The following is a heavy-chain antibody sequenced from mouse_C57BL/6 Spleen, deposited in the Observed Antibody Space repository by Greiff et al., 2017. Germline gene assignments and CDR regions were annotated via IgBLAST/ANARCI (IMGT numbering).Heavy chain of an antibody. Sequence: LQESGAELARPGASVKLSCKASGYTFTSYGISWVKQRTGQGLEWIGEIYPRSGNTYYNEKFKGKATLTADKSSSTAYMELRSLTSEDSAVYFCARRNYYGSSYDYFDYWGQGTALSVSS. CDR1: GYTFTSYG. CDR2: IYPRSGNT. CDR3: ARRNYYGSSYDYFDY. J-gene: IGHJ2*01. D-gene: IGHD1-1*01. V-gene: IGHV1-81*01.